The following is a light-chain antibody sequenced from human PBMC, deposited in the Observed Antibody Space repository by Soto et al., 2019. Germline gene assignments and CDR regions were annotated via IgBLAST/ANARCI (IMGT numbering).Light chain of an antibody. J-gene: IGKJ5*01. CDR2: AAS. CDR1: QSIISY. V-gene: IGKV1-39*01. CDR3: QQSYSTSIN. Sequence: EIQMTHSPSSLSAFVRYIVTITLRASQSIISYLYSYQQKPGKAPKLLIYAASSWQGGVPSRFSGSGSGTDFTLTISSLQPEDFATYYCQQSYSTSINFGQGTRLEIK.